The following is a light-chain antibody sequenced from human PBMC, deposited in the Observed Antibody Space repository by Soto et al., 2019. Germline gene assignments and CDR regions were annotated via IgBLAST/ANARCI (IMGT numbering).Light chain of an antibody. CDR3: QQYNDWPPLT. V-gene: IGKV3-15*01. CDR1: ESVNIN. J-gene: IGKJ4*01. CDR2: GTS. Sequence: EIVMTQSPATLSVSPGERATLSCRASESVNINLAWYQQKPGQAPRLLIYGTSTRATGVPARFSGSGSGTEFTLTISNLQSEDFAVYYCQQYNDWPPLTFGGGTKVDIQ.